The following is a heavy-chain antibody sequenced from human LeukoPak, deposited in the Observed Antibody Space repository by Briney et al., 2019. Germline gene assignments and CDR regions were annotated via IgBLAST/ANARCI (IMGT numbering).Heavy chain of an antibody. CDR2: ISSSGSTI. J-gene: IGHJ4*02. Sequence: QPGGSLRLSCAASGFTFSSYEMNWVRQAPGKGLEWVSYISSSGSTIYYADSVKGRFTISRDNAKNSLYLQMNSLRAEDTAVYYCARDLVVRGVITNYWGQGTLVTVSS. V-gene: IGHV3-48*03. CDR3: ARDLVVRGVITNY. D-gene: IGHD3-10*01. CDR1: GFTFSSYE.